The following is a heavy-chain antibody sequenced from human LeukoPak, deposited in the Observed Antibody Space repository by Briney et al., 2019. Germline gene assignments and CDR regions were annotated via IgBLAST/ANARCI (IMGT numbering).Heavy chain of an antibody. D-gene: IGHD1-20*01. V-gene: IGHV1-69*06. CDR2: IIPIFGTA. CDR3: ARMSWVTGTSGGWFDP. Sequence: SVKVSSMASGGTFISYAISWVRQAPGQGLEWMGGIIPIFGTANYAQKFQGRVTITADKSTSTAYMELSSLRSEDTAVYYCARMSWVTGTSGGWFDPWGQGTLVTVSS. J-gene: IGHJ5*02. CDR1: GGTFISYA.